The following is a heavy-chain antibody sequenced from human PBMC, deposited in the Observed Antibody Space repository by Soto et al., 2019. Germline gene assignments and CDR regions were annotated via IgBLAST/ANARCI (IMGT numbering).Heavy chain of an antibody. J-gene: IGHJ6*02. Sequence: GESLKISFKGSGYSFTSYWITWVRRMPGKGLEWMGRIDPSDSYINYSPSFQGHVTISADKSISTAYLQWSSLKASDTAMYYCARVSGYPNYYGMDVWGQGTTVTVSS. CDR1: GYSFTSYW. CDR2: IDPSDSYI. D-gene: IGHD3-22*01. V-gene: IGHV5-10-1*01. CDR3: ARVSGYPNYYGMDV.